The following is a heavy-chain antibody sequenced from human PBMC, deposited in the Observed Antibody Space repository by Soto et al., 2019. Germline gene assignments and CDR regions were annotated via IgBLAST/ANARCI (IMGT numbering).Heavy chain of an antibody. CDR3: AREGLTGTIGLYYYYGMDV. J-gene: IGHJ6*02. V-gene: IGHV4-59*01. CDR2: IYYSGST. D-gene: IGHD1-7*01. CDR1: GGSISSYY. Sequence: QVQLQESGPGLVKPSETLSLTCTVSGGSISSYYWSWIRQPPGKGLEWIGYIYYSGSTNYNPSLKSGVTISVDTSKNQSSLKLSSVTAADTAVYYCAREGLTGTIGLYYYYGMDVWGQGTTVTVSS.